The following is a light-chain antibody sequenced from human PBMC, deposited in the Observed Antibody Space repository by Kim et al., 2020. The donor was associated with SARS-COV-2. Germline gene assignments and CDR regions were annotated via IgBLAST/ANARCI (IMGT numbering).Light chain of an antibody. CDR2: QDR. Sequence: SVSPGQTARITCSGDKLGAKYVSWYQQKPGQSPVLVIYQDRKRPSGIPERVSGSNSGNTATLTISRTQAMDEADYYCQAWDSTTVVFGGGTQLTVL. V-gene: IGLV3-1*01. J-gene: IGLJ2*01. CDR1: KLGAKY. CDR3: QAWDSTTVV.